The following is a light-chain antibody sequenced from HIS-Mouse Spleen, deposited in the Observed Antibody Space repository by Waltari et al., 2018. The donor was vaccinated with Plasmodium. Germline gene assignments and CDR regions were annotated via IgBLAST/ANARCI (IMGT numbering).Light chain of an antibody. CDR1: ALPKQY. V-gene: IGLV3-10*01. Sequence: SYELTQPPSVSVSPGQPARITCSGDALPKQYAYWYQQKSGQAPVLVIYEDSKRPAGFPERFSGSSSGTMATLTISGAQVEDEADYYCYSTDSSGNHRVFGGGTKLTVL. CDR3: YSTDSSGNHRV. CDR2: EDS. J-gene: IGLJ3*02.